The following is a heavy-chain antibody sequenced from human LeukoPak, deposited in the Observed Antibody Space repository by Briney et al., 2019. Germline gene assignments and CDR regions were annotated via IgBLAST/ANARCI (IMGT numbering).Heavy chain of an antibody. J-gene: IGHJ3*02. CDR3: ARSDYYDSPLSGFDI. V-gene: IGHV4-39*07. D-gene: IGHD3-22*01. CDR1: GGSISTSNYY. Sequence: SETLSLTCTVSGGSISTSNYYWGWIRQPPGKGLEWIGNIFYSGSTYYSPSLKSRVTISLDTSRNQFSLKLNSVTAADTAMYYCARSDYYDSPLSGFDIWGQGTMVTVSS. CDR2: IFYSGST.